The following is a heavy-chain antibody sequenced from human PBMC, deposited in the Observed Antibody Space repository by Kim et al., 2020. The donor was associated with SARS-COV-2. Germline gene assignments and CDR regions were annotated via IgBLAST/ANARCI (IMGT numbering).Heavy chain of an antibody. D-gene: IGHD3-16*01. Sequence: NSTQRFRSTAAITRDTVTSTLYMELNSLGSEDEAVYYCARAGESLKHFDYWGQGTLVTVSS. CDR3: ARAGESLKHFDY. V-gene: IGHV1-46*01. J-gene: IGHJ4*02.